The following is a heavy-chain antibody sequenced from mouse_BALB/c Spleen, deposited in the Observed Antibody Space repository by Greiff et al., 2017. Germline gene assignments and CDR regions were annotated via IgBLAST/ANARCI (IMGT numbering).Heavy chain of an antibody. CDR2: INPSNGRT. V-gene: IGHV1S81*02. J-gene: IGHJ4*01. D-gene: IGHD3-1*01. CDR3: ARFGNLDYAMDY. Sequence: VQLKQPGAELVKPGASVKLSCKASGYTFTSYWMHWVKQRPGQGLEWIGEINPSNGRTNYNEKFKSKATLTVDKSSSTAYMQLSSLTSEDSAVYYCARFGNLDYAMDYWGQGTSVTVSS. CDR1: GYTFTSYW.